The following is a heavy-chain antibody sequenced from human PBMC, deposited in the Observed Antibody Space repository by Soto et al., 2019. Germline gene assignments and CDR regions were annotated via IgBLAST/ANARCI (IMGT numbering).Heavy chain of an antibody. CDR1: GFTFSSYW. D-gene: IGHD2-2*01. CDR3: ARAPRGGCDSTNCYSWFDP. CDR2: INSDGSGT. J-gene: IGHJ5*02. V-gene: IGHV3-74*01. Sequence: PGGSLRLSCAASGFTFSSYWMHWVRQVPGKGQVWVSGINSDGSGTRYADSVKGRFNISRDNAKNTLYLQMNSLRAEDTAVYYCARAPRGGCDSTNCYSWFDPWGQGTLVTVSS.